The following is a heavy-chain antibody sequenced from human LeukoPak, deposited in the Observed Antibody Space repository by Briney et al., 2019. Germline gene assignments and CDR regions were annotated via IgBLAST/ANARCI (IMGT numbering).Heavy chain of an antibody. Sequence: SQTLSLTCAISGDSVSSNSAAWNWIRQSPSRGLEWLGRTYYRSKWYNDYAVSVKSRITINPDTSKNQFSLQLNSVTPEDRAVYYCARGDRRYSSSWYGDYFDYWGQGTLVTVSS. CDR1: GDSVSSNSAA. V-gene: IGHV6-1*01. CDR2: TYYRSKWYN. D-gene: IGHD6-13*01. J-gene: IGHJ4*02. CDR3: ARGDRRYSSSWYGDYFDY.